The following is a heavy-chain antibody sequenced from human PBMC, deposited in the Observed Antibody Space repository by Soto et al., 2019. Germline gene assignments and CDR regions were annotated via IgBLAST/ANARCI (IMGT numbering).Heavy chain of an antibody. CDR3: ARAIGGPPPTWLGYPAGMDV. V-gene: IGHV6-1*01. Sequence: QVQLQQSGPGLVKPSQTLSLTCAISGDSFSSNSSAWNWIRQSPSRGLEWLGSTYYRSKWYNDYAVSVKSRITINPDISKNQFSLQLNSVTPEDTAVYYCARAIGGPPPTWLGYPAGMDVWGQGTTVTVAS. J-gene: IGHJ6*02. D-gene: IGHD3-10*01. CDR1: GDSFSSNSSA. CDR2: TYYRSKWYN.